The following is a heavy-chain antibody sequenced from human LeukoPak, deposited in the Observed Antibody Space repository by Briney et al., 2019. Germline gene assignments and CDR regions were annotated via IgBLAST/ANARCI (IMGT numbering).Heavy chain of an antibody. D-gene: IGHD1-26*01. V-gene: IGHV1-46*01. Sequence: ASVKVSCKASGYTFTSYYMHWVRQAPGQGLEWMGIINPSGGSTSYAQKFQGRVTMTRDMSTSTVYMELSSLRSEDTAVYYCARAVGSPEGGYYYYMDVWGKGTTVTVSS. CDR3: ARAVGSPEGGYYYYMDV. J-gene: IGHJ6*03. CDR2: INPSGGST. CDR1: GYTFTSYY.